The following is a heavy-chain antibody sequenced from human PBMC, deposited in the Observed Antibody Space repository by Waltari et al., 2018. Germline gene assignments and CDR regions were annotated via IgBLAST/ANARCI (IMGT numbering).Heavy chain of an antibody. CDR2: IYYSGST. CDR3: ARDKPIRGLLDYYYYMDV. D-gene: IGHD5-12*01. Sequence: QVQLQESGPGLVKPSETLSLTCTVSGGSISRYSWSWIRQPPGKGLEWIGYIYYSGSTNYNPSLKSRVTISVDTSKNQFSLKLSSVTAADTAVYYCARDKPIRGLLDYYYYMDVWGKGTTVTVSS. V-gene: IGHV4-59*01. CDR1: GGSISRYS. J-gene: IGHJ6*03.